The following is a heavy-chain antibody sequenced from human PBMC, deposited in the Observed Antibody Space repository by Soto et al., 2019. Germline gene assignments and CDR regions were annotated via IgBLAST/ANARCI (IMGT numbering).Heavy chain of an antibody. CDR3: ARPPNYYDSSGYYGY. CDR2: IYYSGST. CDR1: GGSISSGDYY. D-gene: IGHD3-22*01. J-gene: IGHJ4*02. V-gene: IGHV4-30-4*01. Sequence: PSETLSLTCTVSGGSISSGDYYWSWIRQPPGKGLEWIGYIYYSGSTYYNPSLKSRVTISVGTSKNQFSLKLSSVTAADTAVYYCARPPNYYDSSGYYGYWGQGTLVTVSS.